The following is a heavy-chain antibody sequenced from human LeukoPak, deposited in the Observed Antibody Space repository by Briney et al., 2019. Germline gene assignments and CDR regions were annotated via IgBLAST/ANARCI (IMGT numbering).Heavy chain of an antibody. CDR1: GYTFTGYY. D-gene: IGHD2-8*01. J-gene: IGHJ4*02. CDR2: IIPIFGTA. Sequence: GASVKVSCKASGYTFTGYYMHWVRQAPGQGLEWMGGIIPIFGTANYAQKFQGRVTITADESTSTAYMELSSLRSEDTAVYYCARVDNGGSDYWGQGTLVTVSS. V-gene: IGHV1-69*13. CDR3: ARVDNGGSDY.